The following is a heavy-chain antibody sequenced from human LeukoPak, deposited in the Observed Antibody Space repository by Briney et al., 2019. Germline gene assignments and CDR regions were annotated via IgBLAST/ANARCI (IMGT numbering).Heavy chain of an antibody. D-gene: IGHD3-22*01. CDR3: ARDNGYFSVDY. CDR1: GFTFSRYW. Sequence: GGSLRLSCAASGFTFSRYWMSWARQAPGKGLEGVANIKQDESEKYYGESVRGRFTISRDNAQNSLYLQTNSLRAEDTAVYYCARDNGYFSVDYWGQGTLVTVSS. CDR2: IKQDESEK. J-gene: IGHJ4*02. V-gene: IGHV3-7*01.